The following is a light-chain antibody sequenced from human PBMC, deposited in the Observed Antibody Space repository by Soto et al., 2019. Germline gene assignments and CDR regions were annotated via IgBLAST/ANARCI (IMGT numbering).Light chain of an antibody. CDR1: SSDVGGYNF. V-gene: IGLV2-8*01. J-gene: IGLJ7*01. CDR3: SSYAGSNNLM. Sequence: QSALTQPPSASGSPGQSVTISCTGTSSDVGGYNFVSWYQQHPGTAPKLMIYEVTKRPSGVPDRFSGSKSGNTASLTVSGLQSEEEADYYCSSYAGSNNLMFGGGTQLTVL. CDR2: EVT.